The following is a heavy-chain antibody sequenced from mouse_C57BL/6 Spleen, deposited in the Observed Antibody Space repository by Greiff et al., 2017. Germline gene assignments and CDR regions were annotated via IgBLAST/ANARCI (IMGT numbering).Heavy chain of an antibody. D-gene: IGHD1-1*01. J-gene: IGHJ3*01. Sequence: VQLQQSGAELVKPGASVKLSCKASGYTFTSYWMHWVKPRPGRGLEWIGRIDPNSGGTKYNEKFKSKATLTVDKPSSTAYMQLSSLTSEDSAVYYCARGYYGSSPAHFAYWGQGTLVTVSA. CDR3: ARGYYGSSPAHFAY. V-gene: IGHV1-72*01. CDR2: IDPNSGGT. CDR1: GYTFTSYW.